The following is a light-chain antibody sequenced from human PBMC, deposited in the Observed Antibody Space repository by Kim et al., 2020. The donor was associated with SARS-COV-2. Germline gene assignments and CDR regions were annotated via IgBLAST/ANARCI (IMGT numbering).Light chain of an antibody. CDR3: QQSFSTPHT. J-gene: IGKJ2*01. CDR2: ATS. Sequence: SASVGDRVTITCRASHSISGYLNWYHQKLGKVPKLLIYATSTLQAGVPSRFSGSESGTDFTLTISSLQPEDFATYYCQQSFSTPHTFGQGTKLEIK. V-gene: IGKV1-39*01. CDR1: HSISGY.